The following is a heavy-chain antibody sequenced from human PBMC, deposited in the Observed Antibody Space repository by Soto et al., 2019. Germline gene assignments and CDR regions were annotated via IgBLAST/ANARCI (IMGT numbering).Heavy chain of an antibody. CDR1: GYSFTSYW. CDR3: ARRHSAAGDHDLTFDY. D-gene: IGHD6-13*01. V-gene: IGHV5-10-1*01. Sequence: EVQLVQSGAEVKKPGESLRISCKGSGYSFTSYWISWVRQMPGKGLEWMGRIDPSDSYTNYSPSFQGHVTISADKSIRTAYLQWSSLKASDTAIHYCARRHSAAGDHDLTFDYWDQGTLVTVSS. J-gene: IGHJ4*02. CDR2: IDPSDSYT.